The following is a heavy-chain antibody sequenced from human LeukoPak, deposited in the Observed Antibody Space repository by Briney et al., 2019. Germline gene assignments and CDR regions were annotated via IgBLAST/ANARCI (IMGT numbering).Heavy chain of an antibody. CDR2: IRYDGSNK. CDR1: GFTFISYG. V-gene: IGHV3-30*02. CDR3: AKDAVGGTAYYFDC. J-gene: IGHJ4*02. Sequence: GGSLRLSCAASGFTFISYGMYWVRQAPGKGLGGVAFIRYDGSNKYYADSVKGRFTISRDNSKNTLYLQMNSLRAEDTAVYYCAKDAVGGTAYYFDCWGQGTLVSVSS. D-gene: IGHD1-26*01.